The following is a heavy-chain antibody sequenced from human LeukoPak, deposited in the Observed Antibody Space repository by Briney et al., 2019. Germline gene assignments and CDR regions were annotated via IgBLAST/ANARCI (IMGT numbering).Heavy chain of an antibody. Sequence: GGSLRPFYAASGFTLHDYAMQSVRHLPRKGLEWVSGITWKSGNVLHADSVRGRFTISRDNAKTPLYLQMNSLRPEDMAFYCSAEGLGVASLIVDALDMWGQGTMVTV. D-gene: IGHD3/OR15-3a*01. CDR3: AEGLGVASLIVDALDM. CDR1: GFTLHDYA. J-gene: IGHJ3*02. V-gene: IGHV3-9*03. CDR2: ITWKSGNV.